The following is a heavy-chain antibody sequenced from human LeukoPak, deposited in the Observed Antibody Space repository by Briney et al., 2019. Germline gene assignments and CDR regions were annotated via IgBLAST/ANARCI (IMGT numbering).Heavy chain of an antibody. CDR1: GFTFSSYG. CDR2: ISGSGGST. Sequence: GGSLRLSCAASGFTFSSYGMSWVRQAPGKGLEWVSAISGSGGSTYYGDSVKGRFTISRDNSKNTLFLQMNSLRPEDTAVYYCARGPDYDILADYFDYWGQGTLVTVSS. V-gene: IGHV3-23*01. D-gene: IGHD3-9*01. J-gene: IGHJ4*02. CDR3: ARGPDYDILADYFDY.